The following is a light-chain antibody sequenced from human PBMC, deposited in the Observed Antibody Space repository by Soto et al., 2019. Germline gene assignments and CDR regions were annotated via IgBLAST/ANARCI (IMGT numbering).Light chain of an antibody. Sequence: SSELTQPPSVSVAPGKTASITCGGNNIGTKSVHWYQQKPGQAPVVVINYDGDRPSGIPERFSGSNSGNTATLTISRVGAGDEADYYCQVWDSSSDHPVFGGGTKLTVL. CDR3: QVWDSSSDHPV. CDR1: NIGTKS. CDR2: YDG. V-gene: IGLV3-21*04. J-gene: IGLJ2*01.